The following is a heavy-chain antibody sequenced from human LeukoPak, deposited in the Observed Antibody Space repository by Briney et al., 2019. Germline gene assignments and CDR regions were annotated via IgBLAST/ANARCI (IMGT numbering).Heavy chain of an antibody. D-gene: IGHD3-22*01. CDR1: GYTFTGYY. Sequence: ASVKVSCKASGYTFTGYYMHWVRQAPGQGLEWMGWINPNSGGTNYAQKFQGRVTMTRDTSISTAYMERSRLRSDDTAVYYCARGRNFYYDSSGYYYSYWGRGTLVTVSS. CDR3: ARGRNFYYDSSGYYYSY. V-gene: IGHV1-2*02. CDR2: INPNSGGT. J-gene: IGHJ4*02.